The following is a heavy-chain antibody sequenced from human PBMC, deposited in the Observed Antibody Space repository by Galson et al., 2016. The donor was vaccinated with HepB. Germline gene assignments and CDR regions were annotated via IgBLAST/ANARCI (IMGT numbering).Heavy chain of an antibody. J-gene: IGHJ4*02. CDR2: ISGSGGST. CDR1: GFTFSSYA. D-gene: IGHD3-3*01. V-gene: IGHV3-23*01. Sequence: SLRLSCAASGFTFSSYAMSWARQAPGKGLEWVSAISGSGGSTYYADSVKGRFTISRDNSKNTLYLQMDSLTAEDTAVYYCAKSILTGAYGFSYDDRGQGTPVTVSS. CDR3: AKSILTGAYGFSYDD.